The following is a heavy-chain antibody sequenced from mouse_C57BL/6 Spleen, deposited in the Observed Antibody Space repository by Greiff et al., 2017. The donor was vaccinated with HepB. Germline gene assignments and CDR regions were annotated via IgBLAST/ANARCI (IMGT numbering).Heavy chain of an antibody. D-gene: IGHD2-10*02. CDR2: FYPGSGSI. Sequence: VQLQQSGAELVKPGASVKLSCKASGYTFTEYTIHWVKQRSGQGLEWIGWFYPGSGSIKYNEKFKDKATLTADKSSSTVYMELSRLTSEDSAVYFCARHEEEEAYGNYVPWYFDVWGTGTTVTVSS. J-gene: IGHJ1*03. CDR1: GYTFTEYT. CDR3: ARHEEEEAYGNYVPWYFDV. V-gene: IGHV1-62-2*01.